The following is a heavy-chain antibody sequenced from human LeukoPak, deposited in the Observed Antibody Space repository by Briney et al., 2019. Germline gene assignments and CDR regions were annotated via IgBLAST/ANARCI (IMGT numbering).Heavy chain of an antibody. Sequence: GGSLRLSCAASGFTFSDYYMSWIRQAPGKGLEWVSYISSSGSTIYYADSVKGRFTISRDNAKNSLYLQMNSLRAEDTAVYYCAKMRRMIVVVITSFDYWGQGTLVTVSS. V-gene: IGHV3-11*01. CDR3: AKMRRMIVVVITSFDY. CDR1: GFTFSDYY. J-gene: IGHJ4*02. D-gene: IGHD3-22*01. CDR2: ISSSGSTI.